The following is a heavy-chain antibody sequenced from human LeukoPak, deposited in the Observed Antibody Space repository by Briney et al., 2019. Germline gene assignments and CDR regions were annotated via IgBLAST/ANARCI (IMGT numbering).Heavy chain of an antibody. V-gene: IGHV1-58*01. Sequence: SVKVSCKASGFTFTSSAVQWVRQARGQRLEWIGWIIVGSGNTNYEQKFQERVTITRDMSTSLVYMELSSLRSEDTAVYYCAAEAAYYYDSRDAFDVWGQGTMVTVSS. CDR2: IIVGSGNT. CDR1: GFTFTSSA. CDR3: AAEAAYYYDSRDAFDV. D-gene: IGHD3-22*01. J-gene: IGHJ3*01.